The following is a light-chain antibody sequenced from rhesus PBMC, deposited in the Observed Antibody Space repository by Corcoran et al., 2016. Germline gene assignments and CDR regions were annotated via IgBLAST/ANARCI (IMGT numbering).Light chain of an antibody. V-gene: IGKV1-94*01. CDR3: LHDYTPPYS. J-gene: IGKJ2*01. CDR2: AAS. Sequence: DIQMTQSPSSLSVSVGDRVTVTCRASQHIDKELSLYQPKPGAAPTLLIYAASSLQTGVSSRFRGLGHGTEYNLTIRSLQPEDVATYFCLHDYTPPYSFGQGTKVEVK. CDR1: QHIDKE.